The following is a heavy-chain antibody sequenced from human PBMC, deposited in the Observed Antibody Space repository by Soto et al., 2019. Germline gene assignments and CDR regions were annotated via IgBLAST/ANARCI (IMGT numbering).Heavy chain of an antibody. D-gene: IGHD6-19*01. CDR1: GYTFTSYG. CDR3: ARGYSSGWYAVPNYYYYYYMDV. CDR2: ISAYNGNT. J-gene: IGHJ6*03. Sequence: PGASVKVSCKASGYTFTSYGISWVRQAPGQGLEWMGWISAYNGNTNYAQKLQGRVTMTTDTSTSTAYMELRSLRSDDTAVYYCARGYSSGWYAVPNYYYYYYMDVWGKGTTVTVSS. V-gene: IGHV1-18*01.